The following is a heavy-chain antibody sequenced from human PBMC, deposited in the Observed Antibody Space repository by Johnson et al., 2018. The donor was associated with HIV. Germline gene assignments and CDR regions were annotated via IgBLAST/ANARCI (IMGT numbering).Heavy chain of an antibody. J-gene: IGHJ3*02. CDR1: GFTFSNAW. V-gene: IGHV3-15*05. CDR3: AREGFCTSTSCHVAFDI. D-gene: IGHD2-2*01. CDR2: IKSKTDGGTT. Sequence: EVQLVESGGGLVKPGGPLRLSCAASGFTFSNAWMSWVRQAPGKGLEWVGRIKSKTDGGTTDYAAPVKGRFTISRDNAKNSLYLQMSSLGAEDTALYYCAREGFCTSTSCHVAFDIWGQGTMVTVSS.